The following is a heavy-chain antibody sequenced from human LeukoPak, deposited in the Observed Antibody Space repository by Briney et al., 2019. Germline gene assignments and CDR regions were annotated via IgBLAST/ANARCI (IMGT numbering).Heavy chain of an antibody. Sequence: ASVKVSCKASGYTFTGYYIHWVRQAPGQGLEWMGWINPNSGDTNYAQKFQGRVNMTRDTSINTAYMELSRLKSDDTALYYCAGGMTGGDYWGQGTLVTVSS. CDR1: GYTFTGYY. CDR3: AGGMTGGDY. J-gene: IGHJ4*02. D-gene: IGHD1-14*01. V-gene: IGHV1-2*02. CDR2: INPNSGDT.